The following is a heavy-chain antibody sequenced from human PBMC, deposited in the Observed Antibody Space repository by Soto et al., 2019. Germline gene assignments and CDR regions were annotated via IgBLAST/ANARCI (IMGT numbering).Heavy chain of an antibody. CDR2: INPNSGGT. V-gene: IGHV1-2*02. J-gene: IGHJ6*02. CDR3: ARVSVPWEWLSTPYYYYYGMDV. D-gene: IGHD3-3*01. CDR1: GYTFTGYY. Sequence: ASVKVSCKASGYTFTGYYMHWVRQAPGQGLEWMGWINPNSGGTNYAQKFQGRVTMTRDTSISTAYMELSRLRSDDKAVYYCARVSVPWEWLSTPYYYYYGMDVWGQGTTVTVSS.